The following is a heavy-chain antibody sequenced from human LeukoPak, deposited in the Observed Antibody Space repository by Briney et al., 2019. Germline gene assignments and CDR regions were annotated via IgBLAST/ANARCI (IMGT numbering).Heavy chain of an antibody. CDR2: IIPILGIA. Sequence: ASVKVSCKASGGTFSSYAISWVRQAPGQGLEWMGRIIPILGIANYAQKFQGRVTITADKSTSTAYMELSSLRSEDTAVYYCARGVEMATIGYFDLWGRGTLVTVSS. J-gene: IGHJ2*01. D-gene: IGHD5-24*01. CDR3: ARGVEMATIGYFDL. V-gene: IGHV1-69*04. CDR1: GGTFSSYA.